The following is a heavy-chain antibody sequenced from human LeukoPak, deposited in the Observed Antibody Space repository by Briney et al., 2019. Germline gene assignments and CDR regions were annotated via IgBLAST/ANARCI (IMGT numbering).Heavy chain of an antibody. D-gene: IGHD2-2*02. Sequence: GGSLRLSCAASGFTFSSYWMTWVRQAPGKGLEWVANINQDGSEIYYGDSVKGRFTISRDNPKNSLFLQMNSLRAEDTAVYSCARASRCTSTSCYTWFDPWGQGTLVTVSS. CDR1: GFTFSSYW. J-gene: IGHJ5*02. CDR2: INQDGSEI. V-gene: IGHV3-7*01. CDR3: ARASRCTSTSCYTWFDP.